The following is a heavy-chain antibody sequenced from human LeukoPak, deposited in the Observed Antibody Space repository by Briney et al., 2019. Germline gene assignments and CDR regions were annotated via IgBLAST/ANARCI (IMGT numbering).Heavy chain of an antibody. CDR2: INWNGGDT. V-gene: IGHV3-20*04. D-gene: IGHD3-22*01. J-gene: IGHJ4*02. CDR3: ARDLPQIEY. Sequence: GGSLRLSCAASGFTFDDYDMSWVRQAPGKGLEWVSGINWNGGDTAYADSVKGRFTISRDNAKNSLYLQMNSLRAEDRALYYCARDLPQIEYWGQGTLVTVSS. CDR1: GFTFDDYD.